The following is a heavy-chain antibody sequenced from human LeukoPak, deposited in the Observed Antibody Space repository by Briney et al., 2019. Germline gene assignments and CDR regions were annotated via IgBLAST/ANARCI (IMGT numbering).Heavy chain of an antibody. V-gene: IGHV3-23*01. J-gene: IGHJ3*02. CDR3: AKGSGSKAFNI. CDR2: ISGSGGST. Sequence: GGSLRLSCAASGFTFNNYAMSWVRQAPGKGLEWVSVISGSGGSTYYADSVKGRFTISRDNSKNTLYLQMNSLRAEDTAVYYCAKGSGSKAFNIWGQGTMVTISS. D-gene: IGHD3-10*01. CDR1: GFTFNNYA.